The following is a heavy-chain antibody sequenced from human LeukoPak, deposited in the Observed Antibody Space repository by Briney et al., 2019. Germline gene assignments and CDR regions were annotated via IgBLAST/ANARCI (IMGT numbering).Heavy chain of an antibody. CDR3: ARDSLETDIDY. D-gene: IGHD1-14*01. CDR2: IKEDGREK. CDR1: GFTFSSYW. Sequence: PGGSLRLSCAVSGFTFSSYWMSWVRQAPGKGLEWVGNIKEDGREKYYVDSVKGRFTISGDNAKNSLYLQMNSLRAEDTAVYYCARDSLETDIDYWGQGTLVTVSS. J-gene: IGHJ4*02. V-gene: IGHV3-7*01.